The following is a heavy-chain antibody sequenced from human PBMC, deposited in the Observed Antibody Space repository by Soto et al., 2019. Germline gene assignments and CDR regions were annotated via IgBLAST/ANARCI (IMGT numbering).Heavy chain of an antibody. D-gene: IGHD2-2*01. V-gene: IGHV1-18*01. CDR1: GYTFTSYG. Sequence: ASVKVSCKASGYTFTSYGISWVRQAPGQGLEWMGWISAYNGNTNYAQKLQGRVTMTTDTSTSTANMELRSLRSDDTAVYNCASDSRDLGVVPAAKNWFDPWGQGTLVTVSS. J-gene: IGHJ5*02. CDR2: ISAYNGNT. CDR3: ASDSRDLGVVPAAKNWFDP.